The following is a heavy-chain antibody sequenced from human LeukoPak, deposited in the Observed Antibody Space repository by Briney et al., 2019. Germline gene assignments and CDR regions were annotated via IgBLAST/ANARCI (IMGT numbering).Heavy chain of an antibody. D-gene: IGHD2-2*01. V-gene: IGHV3-30*03. CDR2: ISYDGSNK. CDR1: GFTFSSYG. J-gene: IGHJ4*02. CDR3: ARGDCSSTSCRGGADY. Sequence: GGSLRLSCAASGFTFSSYGMHWVRQAPGKGLEWVAVISYDGSNKYYADSVKGRFTISRDNSKNTLYLQMNSLRAEDTAVYYCARGDCSSTSCRGGADYWGQGTLVTVSS.